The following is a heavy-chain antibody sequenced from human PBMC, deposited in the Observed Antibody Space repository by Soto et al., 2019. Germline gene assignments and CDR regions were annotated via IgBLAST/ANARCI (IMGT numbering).Heavy chain of an antibody. J-gene: IGHJ4*02. D-gene: IGHD4-4*01. CDR1: GFTFSSYG. V-gene: IGHV3-30*18. CDR2: ISYDGSNK. CDR3: AKSQSFDY. Sequence: QVQLVESGGGVVQPGRSLRLSCAASGFTFSSYGMHWVRQAPGKGLEWVAVISYDGSNKYYADSVKGRFTISRDNSKNTLYLKMNSLRAEDTAVYYCAKSQSFDYWGQGNLVTVSS.